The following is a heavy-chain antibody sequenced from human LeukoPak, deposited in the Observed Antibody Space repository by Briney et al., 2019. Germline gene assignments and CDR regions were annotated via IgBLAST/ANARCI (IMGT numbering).Heavy chain of an antibody. CDR3: AKQRPYYDFWGPFDY. D-gene: IGHD3/OR15-3a*01. CDR1: GFTLHSCA. V-gene: IGHV3-23*01. CDR2: ISASGGRT. Sequence: GGSLRLSCAAFGFTLHSCAMSWVRQAPGKGAEWVAIISASGGRTYHADSVQGRFIISRDTSDNTVYLHMNSLRAEDTAVYYCAKQRPYYDFWGPFDYWGQGIPVLVSS. J-gene: IGHJ4*02.